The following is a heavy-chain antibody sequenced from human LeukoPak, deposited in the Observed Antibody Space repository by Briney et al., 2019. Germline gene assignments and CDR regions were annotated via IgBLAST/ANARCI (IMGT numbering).Heavy chain of an antibody. CDR3: AREIIPGIAAAGILDY. Sequence: ASVKVSCKASGYTFTSYAMNWVRQAPGQGLEWMGWINTNTGNPTYAQGFTGRFVFSLDTSVSTAYLQISSLKAEDTAVYYCAREIIPGIAAAGILDYWGQGTLVTVSS. D-gene: IGHD6-13*01. CDR1: GYTFTSYA. V-gene: IGHV7-4-1*02. J-gene: IGHJ4*02. CDR2: INTNTGNP.